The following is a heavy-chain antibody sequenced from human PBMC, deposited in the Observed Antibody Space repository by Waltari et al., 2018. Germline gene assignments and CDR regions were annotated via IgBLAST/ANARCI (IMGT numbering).Heavy chain of an antibody. CDR2: MHPANGGT. CDR1: GNTLTGYY. V-gene: IGHV1-2*02. CDR3: ALLPNFNEYLFDF. D-gene: IGHD7-27*01. J-gene: IGHJ4*02. Sequence: VQLVQSGAEVKNPGALVRISCKISGNTLTGYYLHWVRQAPGQGLEFLGWMHPANGGTRYTQKFQGRVALTRDTSIETSYMELSRLTSEDTAIYFCALLPNFNEYLFDFWGQGTLVTVSS.